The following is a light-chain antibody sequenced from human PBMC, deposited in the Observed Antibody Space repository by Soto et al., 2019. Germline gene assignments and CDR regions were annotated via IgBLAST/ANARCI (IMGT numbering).Light chain of an antibody. V-gene: IGKV3-20*01. CDR3: QPYGSSPLT. J-gene: IGKJ4*01. CDR2: GAS. Sequence: EIVLTQSPGTLSLSPGERATLSCRASQSVSSSYLAWYQQKPGQAPRLLIYGASSRATGIPDRFSGSGSGADFTLTISGLEPEDFAVSYCQPYGSSPLTFGGGTKVEI. CDR1: QSVSSSY.